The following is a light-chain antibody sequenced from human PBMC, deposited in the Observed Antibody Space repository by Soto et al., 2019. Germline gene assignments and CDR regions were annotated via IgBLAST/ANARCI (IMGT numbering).Light chain of an antibody. Sequence: DIVMTQSPLSLPVTPGEPASISCRSSQSLLHTNGNTYLDWYLQKPGQSPQLLIYLRSNRASGVPDRFSGSGSGTDFTLRISRVEAEDVGVYYCMQALQTPLTFGPGT. CDR3: MQALQTPLT. V-gene: IGKV2-28*01. CDR2: LRS. J-gene: IGKJ3*01. CDR1: QSLLHTNGNTY.